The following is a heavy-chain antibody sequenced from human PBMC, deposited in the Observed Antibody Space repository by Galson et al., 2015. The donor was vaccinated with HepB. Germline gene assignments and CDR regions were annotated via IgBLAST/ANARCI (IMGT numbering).Heavy chain of an antibody. CDR2: IRGSGRYI. CDR1: GFSFSSYG. J-gene: IGHJ2*01. CDR3: ARDPRDCGGDCYSPNWYFDL. V-gene: IGHV3-21*01. D-gene: IGHD2-21*01. Sequence: SLRLSCAASGFSFSSYGMNWVRQAPGKGLEWVSSIRGSGRYIYYANSLKDRFTISRDNAKSLLNLQMNSLRAEDTAVYYCARDPRDCGGDCYSPNWYFDLWGRGTLVTVSS.